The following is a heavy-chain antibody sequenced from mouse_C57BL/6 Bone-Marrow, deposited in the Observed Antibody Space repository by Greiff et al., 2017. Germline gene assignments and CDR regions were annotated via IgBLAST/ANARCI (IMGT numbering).Heavy chain of an antibody. V-gene: IGHV3-6*01. D-gene: IGHD4-1*02. J-gene: IGHJ4*01. Sequence: DVKLVESGPGLVKPSQSLSLTCSVTGYSITSGYYWNWIRQFPGNKLEWMGYISYDGSNNYNPSLKNRISITRDTSKNQFFLKLNSVTTEDTATYYCARTTGYYYAMDYWGQGTSVTVSS. CDR1: GYSITSGYY. CDR3: ARTTGYYYAMDY. CDR2: ISYDGSN.